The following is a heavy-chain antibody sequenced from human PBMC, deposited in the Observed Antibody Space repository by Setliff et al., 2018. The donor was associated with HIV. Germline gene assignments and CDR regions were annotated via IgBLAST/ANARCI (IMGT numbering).Heavy chain of an antibody. CDR1: GGSITSHY. CDR2: IYNNSRP. Sequence: ASETLSLTCTVSGGSITSHYWTWIRQPPGKGMEWIGFIYNNSRPVYNPSLKSRLTISMDPSASQFSLNLRFVTAAATAVCFCARHKTNYDFYAFDIWGQGTMVTVAS. J-gene: IGHJ3*02. D-gene: IGHD3-3*01. CDR3: ARHKTNYDFYAFDI. V-gene: IGHV4-59*11.